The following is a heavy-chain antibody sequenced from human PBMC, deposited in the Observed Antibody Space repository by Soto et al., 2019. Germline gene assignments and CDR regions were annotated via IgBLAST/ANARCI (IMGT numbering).Heavy chain of an antibody. D-gene: IGHD3-10*01. Sequence: PGGSLRLSCVVSGFTFSSYWMSWVRQSPEKGLEWVANINQDGSGKYYVDSVKGRFTISRDNAKNSLYLQMNSLRAEDTAVYYCARDTYYYGSEGYSRLDYWGQGTLVTVSS. J-gene: IGHJ4*02. CDR2: INQDGSGK. V-gene: IGHV3-7*01. CDR3: ARDTYYYGSEGYSRLDY. CDR1: GFTFSSYW.